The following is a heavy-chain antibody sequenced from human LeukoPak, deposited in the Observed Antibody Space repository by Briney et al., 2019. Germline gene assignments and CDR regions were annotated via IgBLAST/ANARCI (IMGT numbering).Heavy chain of an antibody. J-gene: IGHJ6*02. D-gene: IGHD2-2*01. CDR2: IYYSGGT. CDR3: ARVCSTSCPKYGMDV. Sequence: KSSETLSLTCTVSGGSISSYYWSWIRQPPGKGLEWIGYIYYSGGTNYNPSLKSRVTISVDTSKNQFSLKLSSVTAADTAVYYCARVCSTSCPKYGMDVWGQGTTVTVSS. CDR1: GGSISSYY. V-gene: IGHV4-59*01.